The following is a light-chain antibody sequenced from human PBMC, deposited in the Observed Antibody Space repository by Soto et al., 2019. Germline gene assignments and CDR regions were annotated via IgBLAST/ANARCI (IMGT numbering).Light chain of an antibody. CDR2: GAS. J-gene: IGKJ1*01. CDR3: QQYGSSPPT. CDR1: QSVSSNY. V-gene: IGKV3-20*01. Sequence: EIVLTQSPGTLSLSPGERATLSCRASQSVSSNYLAWYQQKPGQAPRLLIYGASSRATGIPDRFSGSGSGTDFTLTISRLEPEDFAVYYCQQYGSSPPTLGQGTKVDI.